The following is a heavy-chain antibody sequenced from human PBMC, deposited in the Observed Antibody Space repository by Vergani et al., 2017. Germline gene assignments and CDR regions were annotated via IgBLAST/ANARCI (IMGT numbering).Heavy chain of an antibody. CDR3: AKDLGGCNSISFSYYMDV. J-gene: IGHJ6*03. CDR2: IWYDGSNK. Sequence: RLVQSGGGLAHPGGSLRLSCAASGLPVSGFAFNTYAMIWVRQAPGKGLEWVAVIWYDGSNKYYADSVKGRFTISRDNSQNTVNLQMNSLRVDDTAVYYCAKDLGGCNSISFSYYMDVWGKGTTVTV. V-gene: IGHV3-33*06. D-gene: IGHD2/OR15-2a*01. CDR1: GLPVSGFAFNTYA.